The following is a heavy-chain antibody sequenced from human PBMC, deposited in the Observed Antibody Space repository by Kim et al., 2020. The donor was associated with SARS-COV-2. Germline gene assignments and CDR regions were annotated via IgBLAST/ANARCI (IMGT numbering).Heavy chain of an antibody. CDR3: ARADMIVVVSQAFDI. J-gene: IGHJ3*02. Sequence: PPLKSRVTISVDTSKDQFDLKLSSVTAADSAVYYGARADMIVVVSQAFDIWGQGTMVTVSS. D-gene: IGHD3-22*01. V-gene: IGHV4-31*02.